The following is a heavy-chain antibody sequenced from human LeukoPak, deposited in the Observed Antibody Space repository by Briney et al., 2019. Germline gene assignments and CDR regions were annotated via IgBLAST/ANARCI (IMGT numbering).Heavy chain of an antibody. D-gene: IGHD6-13*01. Sequence: SETLSLTCTVSGGSFSIYYWSWIRQPPGKGLEWIGEINHSGSTNYNPSLKSRVTISVDASQNQFSLRLSSVTAADTAVYYCARGRYVTTRGGAAAGFLDYWGQGTLVTVST. CDR3: ARGRYVTTRGGAAAGFLDY. J-gene: IGHJ4*02. CDR2: INHSGST. V-gene: IGHV4-34*01. CDR1: GGSFSIYY.